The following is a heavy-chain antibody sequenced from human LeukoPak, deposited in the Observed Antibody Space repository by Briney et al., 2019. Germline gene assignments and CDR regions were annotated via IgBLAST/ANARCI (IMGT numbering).Heavy chain of an antibody. V-gene: IGHV4-61*02. CDR3: ARIYGDYAGYYFDY. CDR2: IYTSGST. Sequence: PSRTLSLTCTVSGGSISSGSYYWSWIRQPAGKGLEWIGRIYTSGSTNYNPSLKSRVTISVDTSKNQFSLKLSSVTAADTAVYYCARIYGDYAGYYFDYWGQGTLVTVSS. J-gene: IGHJ4*02. CDR1: GGSISSGSYY. D-gene: IGHD4-17*01.